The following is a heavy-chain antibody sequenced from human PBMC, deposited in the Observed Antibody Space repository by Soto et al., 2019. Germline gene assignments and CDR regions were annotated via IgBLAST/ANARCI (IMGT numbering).Heavy chain of an antibody. CDR3: AREGLVLVPTTVNSDYYYYAMDV. D-gene: IGHD2-2*01. J-gene: IGHJ6*02. Sequence: ASVKVSCKASGYTFSSYAISWVRQAPGQGLEWMGGIIPIFGTANYAQKFQGRVTITADESTSTAYMELSSLRSEDTAVYYCAREGLVLVPTTVNSDYYYYAMDVWGQGTTVTVSS. CDR1: GYTFSSYA. V-gene: IGHV1-69*13. CDR2: IIPIFGTA.